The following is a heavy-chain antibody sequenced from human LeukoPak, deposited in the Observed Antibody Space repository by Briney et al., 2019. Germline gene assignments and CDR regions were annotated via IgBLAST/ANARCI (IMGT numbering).Heavy chain of an antibody. CDR1: GGSISSGDYC. CDR3: ARYVGIVVVVAATVGDAFDI. CDR2: IYYSGST. Sequence: PSETLSLTCTVSGGSISSGDYCWSWIRQPPGKGLEWIGYIYYSGSTYYNPSLKSRVTISVDTSKNQFSLKLSSVTAADTAVYYCARYVGIVVVVAATVGDAFDIWGQGTMVTVSS. J-gene: IGHJ3*02. V-gene: IGHV4-30-4*01. D-gene: IGHD2-15*01.